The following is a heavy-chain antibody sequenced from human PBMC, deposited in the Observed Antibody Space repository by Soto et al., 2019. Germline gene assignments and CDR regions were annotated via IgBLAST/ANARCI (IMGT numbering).Heavy chain of an antibody. CDR2: IIPIFGTP. V-gene: IGHV1-69*18. J-gene: IGHJ6*02. CDR1: GGVFRTFS. D-gene: IGHD3-3*01. CDR3: ASRQGGNLESYYNMDV. Sequence: QVRLVQSGAEVKKPGSSVKVSCKASGGVFRTFSIYWVRQAPGQGLEWMGSIIPIFGTPNYAPKFQGRVTISADEATSTAYMEVTSLRSEDTAMYFCASRQGGNLESYYNMDVWGQGTTVTVSS.